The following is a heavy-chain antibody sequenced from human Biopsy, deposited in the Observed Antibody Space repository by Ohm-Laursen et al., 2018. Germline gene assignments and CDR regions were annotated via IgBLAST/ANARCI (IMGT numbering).Heavy chain of an antibody. V-gene: IGHV1-46*01. Sequence: ASVKVSCKASGYTFTTYYMHWVRQAPGRGLEWAGIINPSGGSTTYAQKFQGRVTMTRDTSTSTVYMELSSLRSEDTAVYYCAVPYYYNYGLDVWGRGTTVTVSS. CDR3: AVPYYYNYGLDV. CDR2: INPSGGST. CDR1: GYTFTTYY. J-gene: IGHJ6*02.